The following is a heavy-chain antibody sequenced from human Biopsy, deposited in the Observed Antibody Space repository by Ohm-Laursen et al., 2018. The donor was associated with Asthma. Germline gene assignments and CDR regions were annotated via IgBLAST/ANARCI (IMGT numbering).Heavy chain of an antibody. V-gene: IGHV4-30-4*01. J-gene: IGHJ6*02. CDR3: ARASTAHFYYEMDV. Sequence: SETLSLTCTVTGGSINSGDYYWVWIRQPPGKGLEWIGYKYNRGSTHYNPSLKSRVILSVDTSKNQFSLNLSSATAADTAVYFCARASTAHFYYEMDVWGQGTTVTVSS. CDR1: GGSINSGDYY. CDR2: KYNRGST. D-gene: IGHD5/OR15-5a*01.